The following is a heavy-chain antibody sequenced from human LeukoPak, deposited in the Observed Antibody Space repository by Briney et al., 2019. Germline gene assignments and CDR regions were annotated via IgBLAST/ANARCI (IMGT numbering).Heavy chain of an antibody. D-gene: IGHD3-10*01. CDR1: GYTFTGYY. CDR3: ARVGEYGSGSYLYY. J-gene: IGHJ4*02. CDR2: INPNSGGT. Sequence: VASVKVSCRASGYTFTGYYIHWVRQAPGQGLEWMGWINPNSGGTNYAQNFQGRVTMTRDTSISTAYMELRRLTSDDTAVYYCARVGEYGSGSYLYYWGQGTLVTVSS. V-gene: IGHV1-2*02.